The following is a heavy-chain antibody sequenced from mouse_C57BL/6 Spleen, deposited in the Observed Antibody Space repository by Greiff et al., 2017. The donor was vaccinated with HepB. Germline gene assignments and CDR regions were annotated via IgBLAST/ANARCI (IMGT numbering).Heavy chain of an antibody. CDR2: INPNNGGT. CDR1: GYTFTDYN. CDR3: ARGGYAMDY. V-gene: IGHV1-18*01. Sequence: VQLQQSGPELVKPGASVKIPCKASGYTFTDYNMDWVKQSHGKSHEWIGDINPNNGGTSYNHKFKGKATLTVAKYSSTAYMELSRLTSEDTAVYYCARGGYAMDYWGQGTSVTVSS. J-gene: IGHJ4*01.